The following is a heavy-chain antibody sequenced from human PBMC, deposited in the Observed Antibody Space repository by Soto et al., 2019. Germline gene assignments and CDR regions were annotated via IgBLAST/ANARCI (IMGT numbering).Heavy chain of an antibody. J-gene: IGHJ4*02. D-gene: IGHD6-19*01. CDR2: INHSGST. V-gene: IGHV4-34*01. CDR3: ARGRDLLPSSGGYDFDY. Sequence: SRIRKTTGKGLEWIGEINHSGSTNYNPSLKSRVTISVDTSKNQFSLKLSSVTAADTAVYYCARGRDLLPSSGGYDFDYWGQGTLVTVSS.